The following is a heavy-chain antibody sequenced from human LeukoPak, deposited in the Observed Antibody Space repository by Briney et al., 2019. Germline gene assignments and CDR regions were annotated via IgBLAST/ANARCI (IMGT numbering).Heavy chain of an antibody. D-gene: IGHD3-22*01. CDR3: ARRDYYDSSGSSLFRH. V-gene: IGHV4-30-4*08. Sequence: PSQTLSLTCNVSGGSISSGDYYWSWTRQPPGKGLEWIGNIYYSGSTYHNPSLKSRVTISVDTSKNQFSLKLSSVTAADTAVYYCARRDYYDSSGSSLFRHWGQGTLVTVSS. CDR2: IYYSGST. J-gene: IGHJ1*01. CDR1: GGSISSGDYY.